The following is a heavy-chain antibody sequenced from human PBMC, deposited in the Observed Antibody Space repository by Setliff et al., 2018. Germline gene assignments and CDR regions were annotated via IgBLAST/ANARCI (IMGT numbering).Heavy chain of an antibody. D-gene: IGHD6-13*01. CDR3: ARTMYSSSWYGAFGI. Sequence: PSETLSLTCTVSGGSISSYYWNWIRQPPGKGLEWIGYIHYSGSPNYHPSLKSRVSTPVDTSQNQISLKLSSVTAADTAVYYCARTMYSSSWYGAFGIWGQGTMVTVSS. CDR2: IHYSGSP. CDR1: GGSISSYY. V-gene: IGHV4-59*01. J-gene: IGHJ3*02.